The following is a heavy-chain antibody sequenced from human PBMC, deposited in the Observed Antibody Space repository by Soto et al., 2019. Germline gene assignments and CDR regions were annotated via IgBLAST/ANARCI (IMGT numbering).Heavy chain of an antibody. D-gene: IGHD5-12*01. Sequence: QVQLVQSGAEVKKPGSSVKVSCKASRGTFSNYTISWVRQAHGQGLEWMGGIIPIFGTVNYAQMFQGRVTISADESTSTAYMELSSLRSEDAAVYYCARGNHRWLQLWYFDLWGRGTLVTVSS. CDR1: RGTFSNYT. CDR2: IIPIFGTV. CDR3: ARGNHRWLQLWYFDL. J-gene: IGHJ2*01. V-gene: IGHV1-69*12.